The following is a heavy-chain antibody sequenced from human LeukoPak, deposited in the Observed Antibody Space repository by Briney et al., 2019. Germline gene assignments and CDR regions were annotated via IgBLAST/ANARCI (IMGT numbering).Heavy chain of an antibody. CDR3: AKCSGGNCYHSDDH. Sequence: GGSLRLSCAASGFTFSAYSMNWVRQAPGKGLEWVSSISSGSHYIYYADSVKGRFTISRDNAKDSLYLQMNSLRAEDTAVYYCAKCSGGNCYHSDDHWGQGTLVTVSP. CDR1: GFTFSAYS. J-gene: IGHJ5*02. CDR2: ISSGSHYI. D-gene: IGHD2-15*01. V-gene: IGHV3-21*01.